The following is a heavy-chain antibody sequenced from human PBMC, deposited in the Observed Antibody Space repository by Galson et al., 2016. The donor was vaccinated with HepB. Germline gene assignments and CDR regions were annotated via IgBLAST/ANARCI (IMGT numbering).Heavy chain of an antibody. Sequence: LRLSCAVSGFSFRSYAIDWVRQAPGKGLEWVGIISYDGNKEYYGDSVKGRFTISRDNSKNTAYLQMDSLGPEDTAIYYCARDRAGPGDILEVWGQGTTVTVSS. CDR1: GFSFRSYA. CDR2: ISYDGNKE. V-gene: IGHV3-30-3*01. CDR3: ARDRAGPGDILEV. D-gene: IGHD3-9*01. J-gene: IGHJ6*02.